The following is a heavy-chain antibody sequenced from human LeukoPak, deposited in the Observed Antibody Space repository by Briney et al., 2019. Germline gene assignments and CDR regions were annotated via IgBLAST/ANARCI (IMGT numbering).Heavy chain of an antibody. CDR3: AAILDPDIVVVPAALYGMDV. V-gene: IGHV4-59*01. CDR1: DGSISSYY. Sequence: SEALFLTCTFSDGSISSYYWSWLRPPPGKGLEWIGYIYYSGSTNYNPSLKSRVTISVDTSKNQFSLKLSSVTAADTAVYYCAAILDPDIVVVPAALYGMDVWGQGTTVTVSS. D-gene: IGHD2-2*01. CDR2: IYYSGST. J-gene: IGHJ6*02.